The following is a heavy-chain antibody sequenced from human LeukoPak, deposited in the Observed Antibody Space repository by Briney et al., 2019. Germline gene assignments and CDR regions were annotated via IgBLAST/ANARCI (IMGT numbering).Heavy chain of an antibody. CDR2: IIPILGIA. D-gene: IGHD5-18*01. CDR1: GGTFSSYA. J-gene: IGHJ4*02. Sequence: SVKVSCKASGGTFSSYAISWVRQAPGQGLEWMGRIIPILGIANYAQKFQGRVTITADKSTSTAYMELSSLRSEDTAVYYCARVGDTAMVEDYFDYWGQGTLVTVSS. CDR3: ARVGDTAMVEDYFDY. V-gene: IGHV1-69*04.